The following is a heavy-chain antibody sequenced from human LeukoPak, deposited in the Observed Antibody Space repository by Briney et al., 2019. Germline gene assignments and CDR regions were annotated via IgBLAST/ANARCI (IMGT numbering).Heavy chain of an antibody. D-gene: IGHD6-19*01. CDR3: ARVSGWNPLEAAHLDY. Sequence: SETLSLTCTVSGYSISSGYYWGWIRQPPGKGLEWIGSIYHSGSTYYNPSLKSRVTISVDTSKNQFSLKLSSVTAADTAVYYCARVSGWNPLEAAHLDYWGQGTLVTVSS. V-gene: IGHV4-38-2*02. CDR2: IYHSGST. J-gene: IGHJ4*02. CDR1: GYSISSGYY.